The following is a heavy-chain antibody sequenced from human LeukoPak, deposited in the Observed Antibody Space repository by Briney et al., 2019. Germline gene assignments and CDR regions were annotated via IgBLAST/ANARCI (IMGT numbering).Heavy chain of an antibody. Sequence: SETLSRTRAVYGGSFSGYYWSRIRQPPGKGLEWIGEINHSGSANYNPSLKSRVTISIDTSKNQFFLTLRSVTAADTAVYYCARQQISFFGVVQNWFDPWGQGTLVTVSS. CDR2: INHSGSA. V-gene: IGHV4-34*01. J-gene: IGHJ5*02. CDR1: GGSFSGYY. D-gene: IGHD3-3*01. CDR3: ARQQISFFGVVQNWFDP.